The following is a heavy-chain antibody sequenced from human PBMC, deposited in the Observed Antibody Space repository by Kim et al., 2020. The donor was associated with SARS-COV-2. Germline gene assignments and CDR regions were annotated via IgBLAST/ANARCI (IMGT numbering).Heavy chain of an antibody. CDR1: GFTFSSYA. CDR3: ASAPLTMVGSDY. Sequence: GGSLRLSCAASGFTFSSYAMHWVRQAPGKGLEWVAVISYDGSNKYYADSVKGRFTISRDNSKNTLYLQMNSLRAEDTAVYYCASAPLTMVGSDYWGQGTLVTVSS. V-gene: IGHV3-30*04. J-gene: IGHJ4*02. D-gene: IGHD4-17*01. CDR2: ISYDGSNK.